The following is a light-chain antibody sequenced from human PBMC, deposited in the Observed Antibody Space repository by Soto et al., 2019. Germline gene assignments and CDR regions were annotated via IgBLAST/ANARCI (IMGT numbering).Light chain of an antibody. V-gene: IGLV1-40*01. Sequence: QSVLTQPPSVSAAPGQRVTISCSGNDSDIGKNYVSWYQQFPGTVPKLLIYGNSKRPSGVPDRFTGSKSGTSASLAITGLQAEDEADYSGQSYDSSLSGYVFGTGTKVTAL. CDR3: QSYDSSLSGYV. J-gene: IGLJ1*01. CDR1: DSDIGKNYV. CDR2: GNS.